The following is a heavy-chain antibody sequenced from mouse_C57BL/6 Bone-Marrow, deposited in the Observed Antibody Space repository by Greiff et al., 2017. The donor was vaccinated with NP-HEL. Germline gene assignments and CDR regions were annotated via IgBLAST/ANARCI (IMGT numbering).Heavy chain of an antibody. CDR2: INYDGSST. CDR3: ARVFTTVVAYYFDY. Sequence: EVQRVESEGGLVQPGSSMKLSCTASGFTFSDYYMAWVRQVPEKGLEWVANINYDGSSTYYLDSLKSRFIISRDNAKNILYLQMSSLKSEDTATYYCARVFTTVVAYYFDYWGQGTTLTVSS. J-gene: IGHJ2*01. CDR1: GFTFSDYY. V-gene: IGHV5-16*01. D-gene: IGHD1-1*01.